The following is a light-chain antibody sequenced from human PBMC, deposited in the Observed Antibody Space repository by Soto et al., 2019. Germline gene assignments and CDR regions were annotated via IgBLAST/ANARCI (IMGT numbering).Light chain of an antibody. J-gene: IGLJ3*02. CDR1: SGHSSYI. Sequence: QSVLTQSSSAPASLGSSVKLTCTLSSGHSSYIIAWHQQQPGKAPRYLMKLEGSGSYNKGSGVPDRFSGSSSGADRYLTISSPQSEDEADYYCETWDSNTRVFGGGTKLTVL. V-gene: IGLV4-60*03. CDR2: LEGSGSY. CDR3: ETWDSNTRV.